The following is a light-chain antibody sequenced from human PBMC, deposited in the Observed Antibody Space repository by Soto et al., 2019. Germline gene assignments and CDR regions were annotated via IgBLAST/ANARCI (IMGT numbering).Light chain of an antibody. CDR1: NSDVGGYDY. CDR3: SSYTSGTTLGV. V-gene: IGLV2-14*01. Sequence: QSALTQPASVSGSPGQSITISCTGTNSDVGGYDYVSWYQQHPGKAPKLMIYEVSHRPSGVSNRFSGSRSGNTASLTISGLQAEDESHYYCSSYTSGTTLGVFGGGTELTVL. CDR2: EVS. J-gene: IGLJ3*02.